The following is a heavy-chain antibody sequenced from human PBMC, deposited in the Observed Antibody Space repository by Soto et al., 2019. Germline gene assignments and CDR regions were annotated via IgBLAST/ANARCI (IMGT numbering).Heavy chain of an antibody. CDR3: ARGHNYCSSTSCYPTNYYYYYGMDV. D-gene: IGHD2-2*01. J-gene: IGHJ6*02. V-gene: IGHV4-34*01. CDR1: GGSFSGYY. CDR2: INHSGST. Sequence: SETLSLTCAVYGGSFSGYYWSWIRQPPGKGLEWIGEINHSGSTNYNPSLKSRVTISVDTSKNQFSLKLSSVTAAGTAVYYCARGHNYCSSTSCYPTNYYYYYGMDVWGQGTTVTVSS.